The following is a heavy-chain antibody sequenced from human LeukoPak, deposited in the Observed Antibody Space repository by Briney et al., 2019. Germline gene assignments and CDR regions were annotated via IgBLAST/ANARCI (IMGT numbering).Heavy chain of an antibody. CDR3: AKLPGRGTQLWSALDY. V-gene: IGHV3-23*01. CDR1: GFTFSSYA. D-gene: IGHD5-18*01. Sequence: GGSLRLSCAASGFTFSSYAMSWVRQAPGKGLEWVSAISGSGGSTYYADSVKGRFTISRDNSKNTLYLQMNSLRAEDTAVYYCAKLPGRGTQLWSALDYWGQGTLVTVSS. J-gene: IGHJ4*02. CDR2: ISGSGGST.